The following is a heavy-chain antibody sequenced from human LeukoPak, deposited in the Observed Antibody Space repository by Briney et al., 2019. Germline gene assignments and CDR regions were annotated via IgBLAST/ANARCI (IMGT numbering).Heavy chain of an antibody. CDR1: GGTFISYA. Sequence: SVKVSCKASGGTFISYAISWVRQAPGQGLEWMGGIIPIFGTANYAQKFQGRVTITADKSTSTAYMELSSLRSEDTAVYYCARNGAGGYDFILPTGPWGQGTLVTVSS. D-gene: IGHD5-12*01. CDR2: IIPIFGTA. V-gene: IGHV1-69*06. CDR3: ARNGAGGYDFILPTGP. J-gene: IGHJ5*02.